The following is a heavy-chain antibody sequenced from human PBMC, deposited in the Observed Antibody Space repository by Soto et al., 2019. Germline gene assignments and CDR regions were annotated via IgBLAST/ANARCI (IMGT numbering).Heavy chain of an antibody. CDR3: AHRRGDILTGLYCFDY. Sequence: QITLKESGPTLVKPTQTLTLTCTFSGFSLNTRGVGVGWIRQPPGKALEWLALISWDGEKRYSPSLKSRLTIPKDAPENHVALTMTHMDPMDTATYYCAHRRGDILTGLYCFDYWGQGTLVTVSS. J-gene: IGHJ4*02. V-gene: IGHV2-5*02. D-gene: IGHD3-9*01. CDR2: ISWDGEK. CDR1: GFSLNTRGVG.